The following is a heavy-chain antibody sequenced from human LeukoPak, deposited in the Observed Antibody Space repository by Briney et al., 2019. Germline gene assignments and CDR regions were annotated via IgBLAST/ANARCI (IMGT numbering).Heavy chain of an antibody. J-gene: IGHJ4*01. CDR1: GYSINTYG. CDR2: VSGYNGDT. Sequence: ASVTVSCKASGYSINTYGFTWVRQAPGQGLEWMGWVSGYNGDTNYAHQLQARVTMTTDTSTSTAYMELRSLRSDDTAVYYCARGWWLAPFDYWGQGTLVTVSS. CDR3: ARGWWLAPFDY. D-gene: IGHD6-19*01. V-gene: IGHV1-18*01.